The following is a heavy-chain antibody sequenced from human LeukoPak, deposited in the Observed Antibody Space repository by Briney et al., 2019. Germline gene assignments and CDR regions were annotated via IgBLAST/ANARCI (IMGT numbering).Heavy chain of an antibody. V-gene: IGHV4-34*01. J-gene: IGHJ5*02. CDR3: ARGPTPWFDP. Sequence: PSETLSLTCAVYGGSFSGYYWSWIRQPPGKGLEWIGEINHSGSTNYNPSLKSRVTISVDTSKNQFSLKLSPVTAADTAVYYCARGPTPWFDPWGQGTLVTVSS. CDR2: INHSGST. CDR1: GGSFSGYY.